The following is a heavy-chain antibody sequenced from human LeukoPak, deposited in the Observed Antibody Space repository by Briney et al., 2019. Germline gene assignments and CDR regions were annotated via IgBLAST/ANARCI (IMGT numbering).Heavy chain of an antibody. CDR1: GFTFRSYS. CDR2: ISSSSSYI. J-gene: IGHJ4*02. Sequence: PGGSLRLSCAASGFTFRSYSMNWVRQAPGKGLEWVSCISSSSSYIYYADSLKGRFTISRDNAKSSLYLQMNSLRAEDTAVYYCARRHDTSPYSIDFWGQGTLVTVSS. CDR3: ARRHDTSPYSIDF. D-gene: IGHD3-22*01. V-gene: IGHV3-21*01.